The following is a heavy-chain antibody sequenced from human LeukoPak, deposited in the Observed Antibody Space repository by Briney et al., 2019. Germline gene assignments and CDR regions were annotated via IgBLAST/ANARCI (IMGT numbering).Heavy chain of an antibody. V-gene: IGHV4-38-2*02. CDR1: GYSISSGYY. J-gene: IGHJ5*02. CDR3: AREKIVVVIHRWFDP. Sequence: SETLSFTCTVSGYSISSGYYWGWIRQPPGKGLEWIGSIYHSGSTYYNPSLKSRVTISVDTSKNQFSLKLSSVTAADTAVYYCAREKIVVVIHRWFDPWGQGTLVTVSS. D-gene: IGHD3-22*01. CDR2: IYHSGST.